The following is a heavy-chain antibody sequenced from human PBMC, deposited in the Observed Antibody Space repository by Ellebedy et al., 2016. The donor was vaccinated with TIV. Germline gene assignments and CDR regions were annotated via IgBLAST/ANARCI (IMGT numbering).Heavy chain of an antibody. CDR1: GYTFTNNW. D-gene: IGHD1-26*01. Sequence: GESLKISCRGSGYTFTNNWISWVRQKPGKGLEWMARIDPTDSYTNYSQSFQGHVTISVDPSVSTADLQWSSLEASDTAIYYCATGARNGYYFDYWGQGTLVTVSS. CDR3: ATGARNGYYFDY. J-gene: IGHJ4*02. CDR2: IDPTDSYT. V-gene: IGHV5-10-1*01.